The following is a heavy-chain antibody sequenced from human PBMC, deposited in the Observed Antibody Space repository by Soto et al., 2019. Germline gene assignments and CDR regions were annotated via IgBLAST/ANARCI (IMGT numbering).Heavy chain of an antibody. V-gene: IGHV4-59*01. CDR3: ARGRPYYYDSSGYYYDL. J-gene: IGHJ4*02. CDR1: GGSISSYY. Sequence: SETLSLTCTVSGGSISSYYWSWIRQPPGKGLEWIGYIYYSGSTNYNPSLKSRVTISVDTSKNQFSLKLSSVTAADTAVYYCARGRPYYYDSSGYYYDLWGQGTLVTVSS. D-gene: IGHD3-22*01. CDR2: IYYSGST.